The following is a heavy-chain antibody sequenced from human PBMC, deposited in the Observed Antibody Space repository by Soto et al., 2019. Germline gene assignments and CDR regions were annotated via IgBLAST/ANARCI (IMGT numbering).Heavy chain of an antibody. CDR1: GFTFSSYG. J-gene: IGHJ3*02. CDR2: IWYDGSKK. V-gene: IGHV3-33*01. D-gene: IGHD2-21*01. Sequence: GGSLRLSCAASGFTFSSYGMHWVRQAPGKGLEWVAVIWYDGSKKYYADSVKGRFTISRDNSKNTLYLQMNSLRAEDTAVYYCARNRGGDPRDAFDIWGQGTMVTVSS. CDR3: ARNRGGDPRDAFDI.